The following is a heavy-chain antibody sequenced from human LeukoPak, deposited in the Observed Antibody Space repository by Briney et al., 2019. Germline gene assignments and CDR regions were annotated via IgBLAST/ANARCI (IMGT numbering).Heavy chain of an antibody. D-gene: IGHD2-21*01. CDR3: ARLMKHMREDVYDV. J-gene: IGHJ3*01. CDR2: IWYDGSNK. Sequence: GGSLRLSCAASGFTFSSYGMHWVRQAPGKGLEWVAVIWYDGSNKYYADSVKGRFTISRDNSKNTLYLQMNSLRAEDTAVYYCARLMKHMREDVYDVWGQGTVVIVSS. V-gene: IGHV3-33*01. CDR1: GFTFSSYG.